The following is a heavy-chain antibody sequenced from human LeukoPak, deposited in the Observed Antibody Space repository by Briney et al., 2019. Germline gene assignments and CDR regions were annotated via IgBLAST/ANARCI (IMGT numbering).Heavy chain of an antibody. V-gene: IGHV4-59*08. CDR1: VGSISSYY. J-gene: IGHJ6*03. Sequence: SETLSLTCTVSVGSISSYYWSWIRQPPGKGLEWIGYIYYSGSTNYNPSLKSRVTISVDTSKNQFSLKLSSVTAADTAVYYCARGYYYYMDVWGKGTTVTVSS. CDR2: IYYSGST. CDR3: ARGYYYYMDV.